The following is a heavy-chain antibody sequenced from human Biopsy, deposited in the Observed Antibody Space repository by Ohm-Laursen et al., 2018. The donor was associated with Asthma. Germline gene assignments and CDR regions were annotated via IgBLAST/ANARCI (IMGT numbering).Heavy chain of an antibody. CDR1: GFAFNNSS. Sequence: SLRLSCSASGFAFNNSSMTWVRQAPGKGLEWVSSISASGVRTFYADSVKGRLTVSRDSSRNTLYLRLSTLRVEDTAVYFCAKITTDRQKANNWFDPWGQGTLVTVSS. D-gene: IGHD3-22*01. J-gene: IGHJ5*02. CDR2: ISASGVRT. CDR3: AKITTDRQKANNWFDP. V-gene: IGHV3-23*01.